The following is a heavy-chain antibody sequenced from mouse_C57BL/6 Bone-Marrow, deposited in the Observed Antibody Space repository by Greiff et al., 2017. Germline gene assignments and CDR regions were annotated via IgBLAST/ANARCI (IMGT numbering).Heavy chain of an antibody. V-gene: IGHV1-69*01. Sequence: QVQLKQSGAELARPGASVKLSCKASGYTFTSYGISWVKQRPGQGLEWIGEIDPSDSYTNYNQKFKGKSTLTVDKSSSTAYMQLSSLTSEDSAVYYCARSYAMDYWGQGTSVTVSS. CDR2: IDPSDSYT. J-gene: IGHJ4*01. CDR1: GYTFTSYG. CDR3: ARSYAMDY.